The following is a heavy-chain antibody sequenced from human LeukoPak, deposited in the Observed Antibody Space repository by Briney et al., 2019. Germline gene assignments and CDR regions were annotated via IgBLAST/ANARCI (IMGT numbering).Heavy chain of an antibody. J-gene: IGHJ4*02. CDR3: AKHRTGSYFFDY. V-gene: IGHV3-30*02. CDR1: GFTFSSYG. CDR2: IRYDGSNK. D-gene: IGHD2-15*01. Sequence: GGSLRLSCAASGFTFSSYGMHWVRQAPGKGLEWVAFIRYDGSNKYYADSVKGRFTISRDNSRNTLYLHMNSLRPEGTAVYYCAKHRTGSYFFDYWGQGTLVTVSS.